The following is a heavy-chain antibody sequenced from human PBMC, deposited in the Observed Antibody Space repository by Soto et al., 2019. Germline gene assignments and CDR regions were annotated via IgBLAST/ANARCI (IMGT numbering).Heavy chain of an antibody. CDR2: IYYSGST. D-gene: IGHD3-3*01. Sequence: PSGTLSLTCTVSGGSISSGDYYWSWIRQPPGKGLEWIGYIYYSGSTYYNPSLKSRVTISVDTSKNQFSLKLSSVTAADTAVYYCARSPYDFWSGNGFDPWGQGTLVTVSS. CDR1: GGSISSGDYY. J-gene: IGHJ5*02. CDR3: ARSPYDFWSGNGFDP. V-gene: IGHV4-30-4*01.